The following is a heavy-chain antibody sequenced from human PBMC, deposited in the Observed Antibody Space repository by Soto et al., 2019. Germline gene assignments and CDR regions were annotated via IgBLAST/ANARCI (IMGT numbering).Heavy chain of an antibody. CDR3: TTDPPINRN. V-gene: IGHV3-15*01. J-gene: IGHJ4*02. CDR2: IKSKVDSATT. CDR1: VFTFSNAW. Sequence: PVGSLRLSCASSVFTFSNAWMSCVRQAPGKGLEWVGRIKSKVDSATTDYAAPVKGRFSISRDDSRNTLYLQMNSLKIEDTAVYYCTTDPPINRNWRQGTLGIVS.